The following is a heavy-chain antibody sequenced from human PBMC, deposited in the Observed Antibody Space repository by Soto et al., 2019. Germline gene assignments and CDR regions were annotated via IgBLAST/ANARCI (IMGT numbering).Heavy chain of an antibody. CDR3: ARRRGSSWHGGVDY. CDR2: IYYSGST. J-gene: IGHJ4*02. Sequence: QVPLQESGPGLVKPSQTLSLTCTVSGGSISSGGYYWSWIRQHPGKGLEWIGYIYYSGSTYYNPSLKSRVTISVDTSKNLFSLKLSSVTAADTAVYYCARRRGSSWHGGVDYWGQGTLVTVSS. CDR1: GGSISSGGYY. D-gene: IGHD6-13*01. V-gene: IGHV4-31*03.